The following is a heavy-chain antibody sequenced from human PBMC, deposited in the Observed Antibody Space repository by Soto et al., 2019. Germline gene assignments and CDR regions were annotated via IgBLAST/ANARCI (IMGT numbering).Heavy chain of an antibody. CDR1: GFTFSSYA. V-gene: IGHV3-23*01. Sequence: GGSLRLSCAASGFTFSSYAMSWVRQAPGKGLEWVSAISGSGGSTYYADSVKGRFTISRDNSKNTLYLQMNSLRAEDTAVYYCARRGHYYDSSGYYYNNFPIDYWGQGTLVTVSS. CDR3: ARRGHYYDSSGYYYNNFPIDY. J-gene: IGHJ4*02. D-gene: IGHD3-22*01. CDR2: ISGSGGST.